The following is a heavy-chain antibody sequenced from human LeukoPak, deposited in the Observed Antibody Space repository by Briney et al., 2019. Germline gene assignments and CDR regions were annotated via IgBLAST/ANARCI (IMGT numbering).Heavy chain of an antibody. CDR3: ARCLINNWFDP. J-gene: IGHJ5*02. Sequence: PSQTLSLTCTVSGGSISSGDYYWSWIRQPPGKGLEWIGYIYYSGSTNYNPSLKSRVTISVDTSKNHFSLKLTSVTTADTAVYYCARCLINNWFDPWGQGALVTVSS. D-gene: IGHD3-16*01. V-gene: IGHV4-61*08. CDR2: IYYSGST. CDR1: GGSISSGDYY.